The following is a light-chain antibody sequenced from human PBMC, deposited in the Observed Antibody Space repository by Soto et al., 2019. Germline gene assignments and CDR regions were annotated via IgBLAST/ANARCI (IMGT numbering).Light chain of an antibody. Sequence: QSALTQPPSASGSPGQSVTISCTGTSSDIGAFNSISWYQQYPGKAPKLIIFDITQRPSGVPDRFSGSKSANTASLTVSGLQDEDEADYHCSSFTNTTTLVLFGGGTQLTVL. CDR2: DIT. V-gene: IGLV2-8*01. J-gene: IGLJ2*01. CDR1: SSDIGAFNS. CDR3: SSFTNTTTLVL.